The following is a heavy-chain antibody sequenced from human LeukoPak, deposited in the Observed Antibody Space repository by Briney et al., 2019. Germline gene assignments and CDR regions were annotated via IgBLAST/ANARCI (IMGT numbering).Heavy chain of an antibody. D-gene: IGHD2-2*01. CDR3: ARQWGDCSSTSCYSAY. J-gene: IGHJ4*02. V-gene: IGHV5-51*01. Sequence: GESLKISCKASGYSFSTYWIGWVRQMPGKGLEWMGIIYPGDSDTRYSPSFQGQVTISADKSISTAYLQWSSLKASDTAIYYCARQWGDCSSTSCYSAYWGQGTLVTVSS. CDR1: GYSFSTYW. CDR2: IYPGDSDT.